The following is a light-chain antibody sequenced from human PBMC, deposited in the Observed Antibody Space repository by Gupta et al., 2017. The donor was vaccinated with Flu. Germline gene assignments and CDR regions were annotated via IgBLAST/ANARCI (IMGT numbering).Light chain of an antibody. Sequence: SALTQPASVSGSPGQSITISCTGTTSAVGRSNYVSWYQQHPGKAPKIIIYDVTNRPSAVSSRFSNSKSSNTASLTITGLEDEDENDYFCSSETSASTFLVFGAGTKLTVL. CDR3: SSETSASTFLV. CDR1: TSAVGRSNY. J-gene: IGLJ2*01. V-gene: IGLV2-14*03. CDR2: DVT.